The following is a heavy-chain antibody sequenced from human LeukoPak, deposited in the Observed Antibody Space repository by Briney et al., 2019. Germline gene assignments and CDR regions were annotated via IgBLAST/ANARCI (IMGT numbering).Heavy chain of an antibody. V-gene: IGHV4-4*07. J-gene: IGHJ4*02. CDR3: AREAYSSSSFALDY. D-gene: IGHD6-13*01. CDR2: IYTSGST. Sequence: SETLSLTCTVSGGSISSYYWSWIRQPAGKGLEWIRRIYTSGSTNYNPSLKSRVTMLVDTSKNQFSLKLSSVTAADTAVYYCAREAYSSSSFALDYWGPGTLVTVSS. CDR1: GGSISSYY.